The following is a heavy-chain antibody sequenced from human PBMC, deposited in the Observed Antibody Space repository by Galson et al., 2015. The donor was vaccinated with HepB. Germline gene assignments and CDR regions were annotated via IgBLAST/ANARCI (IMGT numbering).Heavy chain of an antibody. J-gene: IGHJ4*02. CDR2: IYYSGST. V-gene: IGHV4-31*03. Sequence: TLSLTCTVSGGSISSGGYYWSWIRQHPGKGLEWIGYIYYSGSTYYNPSLKSRVTISVDTSKNQFSLKLSSVTAADTAVYYCARTMHYYGSGSVYFDYWGQGTLVTVSS. CDR1: GGSISSGGYY. D-gene: IGHD3-10*01. CDR3: ARTMHYYGSGSVYFDY.